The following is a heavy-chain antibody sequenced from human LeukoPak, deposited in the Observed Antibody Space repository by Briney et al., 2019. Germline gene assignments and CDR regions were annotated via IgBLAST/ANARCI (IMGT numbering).Heavy chain of an antibody. J-gene: IGHJ5*02. D-gene: IGHD3-22*01. Sequence: TGGSLRLSCAASGFTFSSHWMHWVRQAPGKGLVWVSRLNTDGSSTGYADSVKGRFTISGDNAKNTLYLQMNSLRAEDTAVYYCARGYYDSNDSNRSNWFDPWGQGTLVTVSS. CDR1: GFTFSSHW. V-gene: IGHV3-74*01. CDR3: ARGYYDSNDSNRSNWFDP. CDR2: LNTDGSST.